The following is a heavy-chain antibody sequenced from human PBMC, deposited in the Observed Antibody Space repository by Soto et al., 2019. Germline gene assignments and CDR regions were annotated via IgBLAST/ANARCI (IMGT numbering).Heavy chain of an antibody. Sequence: EVQLVESGGGLVQPGGSLRLSCAASGFTFSSYSMNWVRQAPGKGLEWVSYISSSSSTIYYADSVKGRFTISRDNAKNSLYLQMNSLRAEDTAVYYCAIDFAAGTLWGFDYWGQGTLVTVSS. CDR1: GFTFSSYS. CDR2: ISSSSSTI. J-gene: IGHJ4*02. D-gene: IGHD6-13*01. CDR3: AIDFAAGTLWGFDY. V-gene: IGHV3-48*01.